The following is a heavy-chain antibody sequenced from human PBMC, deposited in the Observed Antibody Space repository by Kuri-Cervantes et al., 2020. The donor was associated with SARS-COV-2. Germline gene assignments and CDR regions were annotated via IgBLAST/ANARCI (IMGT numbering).Heavy chain of an antibody. CDR3: ARDHAYCSSTSCQYYYYGMDV. V-gene: IGHV1-46*01. CDR1: GYNFIDYY. Sequence: ASVKVSCKASGYNFIDYYIHWVRQAPGQGLEWMGMINPGGGGTGYAQKFQDRVFVTRDTATRTVYMELSSLTSEDTAVYYCARDHAYCSSTSCQYYYYGMDVWGQGTTVTVSS. J-gene: IGHJ6*02. CDR2: INPGGGGT. D-gene: IGHD2-2*01.